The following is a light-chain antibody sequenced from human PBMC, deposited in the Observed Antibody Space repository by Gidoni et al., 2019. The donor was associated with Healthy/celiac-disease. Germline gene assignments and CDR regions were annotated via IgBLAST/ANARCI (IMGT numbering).Light chain of an antibody. J-gene: IGLJ7*01. V-gene: IGLV1-47*01. CDR3: AAWDDSLSGPV. CDR1: SSNIGSNY. CDR2: RNN. Sequence: QSVLTQPPSPSGPPGQRVTISCSGSSSNIGSNYVYWYQQLPGTAPKLLIYRNNQRPSGVPDRFSGSKSGTSASLAISGLRSEDEADYYCAAWDDSLSGPVFGGGTQLTVL.